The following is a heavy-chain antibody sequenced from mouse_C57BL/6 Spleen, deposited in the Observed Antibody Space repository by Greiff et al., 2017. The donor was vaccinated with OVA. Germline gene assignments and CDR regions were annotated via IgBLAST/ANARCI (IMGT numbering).Heavy chain of an antibody. CDR1: GFTFSDYG. V-gene: IGHV5-17*01. J-gene: IGHJ3*01. CDR3: ARDYQAWFAY. CDR2: ISSGSSTI. Sequence: EVKVVESGGGLVKPGGSLKLSCAASGFTFSDYGMHWVRQAPEKGLEWVAYISSGSSTIYYADTVKGRFTISRDNAKNTLFLQMTSLRSEDTAMYYCARDYQAWFAYWGQGTLVTVSA. D-gene: IGHD5-5*01.